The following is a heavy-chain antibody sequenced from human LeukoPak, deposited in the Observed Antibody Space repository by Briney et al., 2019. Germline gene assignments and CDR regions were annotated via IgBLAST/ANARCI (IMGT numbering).Heavy chain of an antibody. J-gene: IGHJ4*02. D-gene: IGHD1-26*01. V-gene: IGHV1-2*06. CDR1: GYTFTGYY. Sequence: SVKVSCKASGYTFTGYYMHWVRPAPGQGLEWMGRINPNSGGTNYAQKFQGRVTMTRDTSISTAYMELSRLRSDDTAVYYCARESGSYYKDFDYWGQGTLVTVSS. CDR2: INPNSGGT. CDR3: ARESGSYYKDFDY.